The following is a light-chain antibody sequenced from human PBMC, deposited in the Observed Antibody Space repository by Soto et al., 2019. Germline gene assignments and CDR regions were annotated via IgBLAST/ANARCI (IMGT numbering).Light chain of an antibody. CDR2: GAS. CDR1: QSISSRK. Sequence: EIVLAQSPGTLSLPPGERGTLSCRASQSISSRKIAWFQQKPGQAPRLLMYGASSRGTGIPDRFSGGGSGKDFTLTISRLEPEDFAVYYCLQYDTSPLTFGGGTKVEIK. J-gene: IGKJ4*01. CDR3: LQYDTSPLT. V-gene: IGKV3-20*01.